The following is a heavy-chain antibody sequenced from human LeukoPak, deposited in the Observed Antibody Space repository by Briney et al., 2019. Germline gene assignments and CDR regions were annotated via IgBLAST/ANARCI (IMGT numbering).Heavy chain of an antibody. J-gene: IGHJ4*02. CDR1: GGTFSSYA. CDR3: ARRYTSSFCDFDY. CDR2: IYPGDSDT. V-gene: IGHV5-51*01. D-gene: IGHD6-6*01. Sequence: KVSCKASGGTFSSYAISWVRQAPGQGLEWMGIIYPGDSDTRYSPSFQGQVTISADKSISTAYLQWSSLKASDTAMYYCARRYTSSFCDFDYWGQGTLVTVSS.